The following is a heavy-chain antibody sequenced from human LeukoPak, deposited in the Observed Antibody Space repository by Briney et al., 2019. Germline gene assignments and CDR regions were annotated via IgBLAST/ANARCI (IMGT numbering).Heavy chain of an antibody. Sequence: PGGPLRLSCAGSGFIFGSYVMSWVRQTPGMGLQWVALTLYDGSRKYYEDSVKGRFIISRVNSENTLYLQMDSLRVEDTAIYYCARERQALYGMDVWGQGTTVTVSS. CDR1: GFIFGSYV. CDR2: TLYDGSRK. V-gene: IGHV3-30*02. J-gene: IGHJ6*02. CDR3: ARERQALYGMDV.